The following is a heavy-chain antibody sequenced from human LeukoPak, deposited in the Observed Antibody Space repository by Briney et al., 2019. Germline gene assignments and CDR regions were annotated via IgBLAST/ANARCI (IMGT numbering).Heavy chain of an antibody. D-gene: IGHD3-9*01. CDR2: IYASGNT. CDR1: GGSITTDNYY. Sequence: SETLSLTCTVSGGSITTDNYYWSWIRHPAGKGLEWIGRIYASGNTNYNPSLKSRITISVNTSKNQFSLRLTSVTAADTAVYYCARDFDSPMAFDIWGQGTMVTVSS. V-gene: IGHV4-61*02. J-gene: IGHJ3*02. CDR3: ARDFDSPMAFDI.